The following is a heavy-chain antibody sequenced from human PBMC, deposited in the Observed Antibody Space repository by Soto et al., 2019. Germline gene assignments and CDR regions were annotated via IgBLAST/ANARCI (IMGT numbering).Heavy chain of an antibody. CDR1: GFTFSSYS. V-gene: IGHV3-21*01. D-gene: IGHD6-19*01. Sequence: EVQLVESGGGLVKPGGSLRLSCAASGFTFSSYSMNWVRQAPGKGLEWVSSISSSSSYIYYADSVKGRFTISRDNAKNSLYLQMNSLRAEDTAVYYCARDSDSSGWFGGFDYWGQGTLVTVSS. J-gene: IGHJ4*02. CDR2: ISSSSSYI. CDR3: ARDSDSSGWFGGFDY.